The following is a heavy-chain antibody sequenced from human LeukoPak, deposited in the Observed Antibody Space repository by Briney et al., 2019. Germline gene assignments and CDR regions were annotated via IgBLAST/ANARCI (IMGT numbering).Heavy chain of an antibody. CDR3: AKGSSGNYGGRLDY. CDR2: ISYDGADK. D-gene: IGHD3-10*01. V-gene: IGHV3-23*01. CDR1: GFSFSIYA. Sequence: GGSLRLSCAASGFSFSIYALTWARQAPGKRLEWVSTISYDGADKYYADSARGRFTFSRDNSKNTVYLQMNSLGAEDTAVYFCAKGSSGNYGGRLDYWGQGTLVTVSP. J-gene: IGHJ4*02.